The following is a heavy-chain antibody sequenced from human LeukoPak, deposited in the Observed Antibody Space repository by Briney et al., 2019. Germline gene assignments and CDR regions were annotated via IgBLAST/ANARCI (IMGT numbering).Heavy chain of an antibody. CDR2: INHSGST. CDR1: GGSFSGYY. D-gene: IGHD5-18*01. CDR3: ARVQEHGYSYGNDY. V-gene: IGHV4-34*01. Sequence: SETLSLTCAVYGGSFSGYYWSWIRQPPGKGLEWIGEINHSGSTNYNPSLKSRVTISVDTSKNQFSLKLSSVTAADTAVYYCARVQEHGYSYGNDYWGQGTLVTVSS. J-gene: IGHJ4*02.